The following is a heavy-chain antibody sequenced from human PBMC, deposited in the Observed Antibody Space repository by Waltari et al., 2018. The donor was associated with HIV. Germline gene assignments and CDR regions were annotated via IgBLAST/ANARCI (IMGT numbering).Heavy chain of an antibody. CDR2: IDWSGDTT. D-gene: IGHD1-1*01. CDR1: GFIFDDYG. Sequence: EVQLVESGGRVVRPGGSLRLSCAASGFIFDDYGMIWVRQAPGKGVEWISGIDWSGDTTRYGDSVKGRFTISRDNAKSSLYLQMNSLRVEDTALYYCARDGNVLSGGYNWFDPWGQGTLVIVSS. V-gene: IGHV3-20*04. J-gene: IGHJ5*02. CDR3: ARDGNVLSGGYNWFDP.